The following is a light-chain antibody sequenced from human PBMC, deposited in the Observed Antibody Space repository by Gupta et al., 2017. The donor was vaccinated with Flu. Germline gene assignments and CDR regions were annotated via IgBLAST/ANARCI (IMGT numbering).Light chain of an antibody. CDR3: QVWDGTRDQGV. V-gene: IGLV3-21*02. Sequence: VLAHPPSVSLAPGQTARLTCGVDIIGNEPVHWYQQKAGQAPVLVVYDDSDRPSEIPERCSGSHSGTTATLTISRVEAGDEADYYCQVWDGTRDQGVFGGGTQLTVL. CDR2: DDS. CDR1: IIGNEP. J-gene: IGLJ3*02.